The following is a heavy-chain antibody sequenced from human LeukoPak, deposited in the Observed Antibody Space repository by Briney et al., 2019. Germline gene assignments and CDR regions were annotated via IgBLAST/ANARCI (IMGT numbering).Heavy chain of an antibody. CDR3: ARDGRKRDYGDLPDY. V-gene: IGHV1-3*01. Sequence: ASVKVSCKASGYTFTSYGISWVRQAPGQRLEWMGWINAGNGNTKYSQKFQGRVTITRDTSASTAYMELSSLRSEDTAVYYCARDGRKRDYGDLPDYWGQGTLVTVSS. D-gene: IGHD4-17*01. CDR1: GYTFTSYG. J-gene: IGHJ4*02. CDR2: INAGNGNT.